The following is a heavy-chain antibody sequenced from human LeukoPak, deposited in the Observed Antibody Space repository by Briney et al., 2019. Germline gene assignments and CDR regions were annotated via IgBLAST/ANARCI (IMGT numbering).Heavy chain of an antibody. Sequence: HPGGSLRLSCSASGFTFDSYAMHWVRQAPGNGLEYVSVISSAGDSTYYADSVKGRFTISRDNSKNTLYLQMSSLRAEDTAVYYCVKQGPYSSSWYFDYWGQGTLVTVSS. V-gene: IGHV3-64D*06. J-gene: IGHJ4*02. CDR2: ISSAGDST. CDR3: VKQGPYSSSWYFDY. D-gene: IGHD6-13*01. CDR1: GFTFDSYA.